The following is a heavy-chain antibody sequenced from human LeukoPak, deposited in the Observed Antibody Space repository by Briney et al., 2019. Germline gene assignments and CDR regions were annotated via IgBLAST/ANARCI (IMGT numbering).Heavy chain of an antibody. V-gene: IGHV5-51*01. CDR3: ARRSAAAGLGYYYMDV. D-gene: IGHD6-13*01. CDR2: IYPGDSDT. J-gene: IGHJ6*03. Sequence: GESLKISCKGSGYSFTSYWIGWVRQMPGKGLEWMGIIYPGDSDTRYSPSFQGQVTISADKSISTAYLQWSSLKASDTAMYYCARRSAAAGLGYYYMDVWGKGTTVTVSS. CDR1: GYSFTSYW.